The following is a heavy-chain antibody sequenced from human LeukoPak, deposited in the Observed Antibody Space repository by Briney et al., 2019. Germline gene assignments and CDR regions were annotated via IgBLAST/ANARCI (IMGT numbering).Heavy chain of an antibody. CDR1: GFTVSSNY. Sequence: GGSVRLSCAASGFTVSSNYMSWVRQAPGKGLEWVSVIYSGGSTYYADSVKGRFTISRDNSKNTLYLQMNSLRAEDTAVYYCARDKVAAAGYDYWGQGTLVTVSS. V-gene: IGHV3-66*01. CDR2: IYSGGST. J-gene: IGHJ4*02. D-gene: IGHD6-13*01. CDR3: ARDKVAAAGYDY.